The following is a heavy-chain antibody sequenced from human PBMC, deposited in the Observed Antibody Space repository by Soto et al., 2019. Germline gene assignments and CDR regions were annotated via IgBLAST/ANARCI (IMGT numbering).Heavy chain of an antibody. CDR3: ARDEGMGYGSGTIQTLYAFDI. D-gene: IGHD3-10*01. CDR2: ISSSGSTI. V-gene: IGHV3-11*01. J-gene: IGHJ3*02. CDR1: GFTFSDYY. Sequence: GGSLRLSCAASGFTFSDYYMSWIRQAPGKGLEWVSYISSSGSTIYYADSVKGRFTISRDNAKNSLYLQMNSLRAEDTAVYYCARDEGMGYGSGTIQTLYAFDIWGQGTMVTVSS.